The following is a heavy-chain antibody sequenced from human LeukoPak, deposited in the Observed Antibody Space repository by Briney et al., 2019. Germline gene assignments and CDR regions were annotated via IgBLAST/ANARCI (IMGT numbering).Heavy chain of an antibody. CDR2: IKQDGSEK. CDR3: AKWELYSGFYYIDY. CDR1: GFTFSSYW. J-gene: IGHJ4*02. V-gene: IGHV3-7*01. D-gene: IGHD1-26*01. Sequence: GGSPRLSCAASGFTFSSYWMSWVRQAPGKGLEWVANIKQDGSEKYYVDSVKGRFTISRDNAKNSLYLQMNSLRAEDTAVYYCAKWELYSGFYYIDYWGQGTLATVSS.